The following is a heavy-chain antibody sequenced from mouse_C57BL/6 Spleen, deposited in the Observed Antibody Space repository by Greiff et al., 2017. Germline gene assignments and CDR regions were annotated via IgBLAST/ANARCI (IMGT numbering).Heavy chain of an antibody. J-gene: IGHJ4*01. D-gene: IGHD2-1*01. V-gene: IGHV5-6*01. CDR2: ISSGGSYT. Sequence: EVQVVESGGDLVKPGGSLKLSCAASGFTFSSYGMSWVRQTPDKRLEWVATISSGGSYTFSPDSVKGRFTISRDNAKNTLYMQMSRLKSEDTAMYYWARHLLWSRYAMDYWGQGTSVTVSS. CDR3: ARHLLWSRYAMDY. CDR1: GFTFSSYG.